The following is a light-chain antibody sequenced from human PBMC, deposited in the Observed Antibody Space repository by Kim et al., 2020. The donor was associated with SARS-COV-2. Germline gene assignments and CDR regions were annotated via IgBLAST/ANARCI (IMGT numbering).Light chain of an antibody. V-gene: IGKV3-15*01. CDR1: QSVSSN. J-gene: IGKJ2*01. CDR2: GAS. Sequence: EIVMTQSPATLSVSPGERATLPCRASQSVSSNLAWYQQKPGQAPRLLIYGASTRATGIPARFSGSGSGTEFTLTISSLQSEDFAVYYCQEYNNWPYTLGQEHKLDI. CDR3: QEYNNWPYT.